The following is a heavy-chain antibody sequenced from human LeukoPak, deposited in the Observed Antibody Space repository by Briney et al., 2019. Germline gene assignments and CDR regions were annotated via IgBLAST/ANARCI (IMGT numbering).Heavy chain of an antibody. CDR1: GGYISRYY. D-gene: IGHD3-22*01. CDR3: ARTTRYYDSSGCFDF. CDR2: IYYSGST. Sequence: PSETLSLTCTVSGGYISRYYWSWIRQPPGKGLEWIAYIYYSGSTNYNPSLKSRVTISVDTSKNQFSLKMSSVTAADTAVYYCARTTRYYDSSGCFDFWGQGTLVTVSS. J-gene: IGHJ4*02. V-gene: IGHV4-59*08.